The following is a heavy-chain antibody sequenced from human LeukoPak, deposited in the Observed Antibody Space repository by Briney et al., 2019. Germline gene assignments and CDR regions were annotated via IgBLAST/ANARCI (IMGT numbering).Heavy chain of an antibody. Sequence: GGSLRLSCAAWWFNFSSYGMTRVRQAPGKGLEWVSGISDSGYTTYYADSVKGRFTISRGNSKNTLYLQMNSLRALDTAVYYCAKCMERTTVTTSDYWGQGTLVTVSS. J-gene: IGHJ4*02. CDR1: WFNFSSYG. V-gene: IGHV3-23*01. CDR3: AKCMERTTVTTSDY. CDR2: ISDSGYTT. D-gene: IGHD4-17*01.